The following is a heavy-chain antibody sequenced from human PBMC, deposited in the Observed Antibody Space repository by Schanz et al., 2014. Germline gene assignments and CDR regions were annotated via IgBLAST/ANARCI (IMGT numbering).Heavy chain of an antibody. CDR3: ARRVVHYYPPQRCYGLVEDV. D-gene: IGHD3-10*01. CDR1: GFTGSRNY. CDR2: IYSGGST. V-gene: IGHV3-66*04. Sequence: PGCSLRLSSPASGFTGSRNYMICVRQAPGQGLEWFSVIYSGGSTYYADSVKGRFVISRDNSKNTLYLQMNSLRVEDTGVYYYARRVVHYYPPQRCYGLVEDV. J-gene: IGHJ6*01.